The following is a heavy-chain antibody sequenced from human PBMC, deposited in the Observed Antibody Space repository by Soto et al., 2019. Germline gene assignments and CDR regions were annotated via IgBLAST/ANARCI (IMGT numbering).Heavy chain of an antibody. V-gene: IGHV3-13*01. J-gene: IGHJ4*02. D-gene: IGHD4-17*01. CDR3: ARDLALRWSEPRPFDY. CDR2: IGTAGDT. Sequence: PGESLRLSCAASGFTFSSYDMHWVRQATGKGLEWVSAIGTAGDTYYPGSVKGRFTISRENAKNSLYLQMNSLRAGDTAVYYCARDLALRWSEPRPFDYWGQGTLVTVSS. CDR1: GFTFSSYD.